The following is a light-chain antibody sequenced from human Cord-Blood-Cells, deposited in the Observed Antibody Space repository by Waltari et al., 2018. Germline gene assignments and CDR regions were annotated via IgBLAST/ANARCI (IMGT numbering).Light chain of an antibody. CDR2: GAS. Sequence: ELVMTQSPATLSVSPGERATLSCRASQSVSSNLAWYQQKPGQATRLLIYGASTRATGIPARFSGSVSGTEFTLTISSLQSEDFAVYYCQQYNNWPLTFGGGTKVEIK. J-gene: IGKJ4*01. CDR3: QQYNNWPLT. CDR1: QSVSSN. V-gene: IGKV3-15*01.